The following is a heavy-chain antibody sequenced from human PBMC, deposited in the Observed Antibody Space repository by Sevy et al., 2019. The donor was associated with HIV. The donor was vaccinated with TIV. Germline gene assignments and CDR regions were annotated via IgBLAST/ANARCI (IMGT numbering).Heavy chain of an antibody. V-gene: IGHV3-73*01. CDR1: GFTFSGSE. D-gene: IGHD3-16*01. CDR2: IRSRANGYAT. Sequence: GGSLRLSCAASGFTFSGSETHWVHQASGKGLEWVGRIRSRANGYATTYAASVKGRFTISRDDSKNMAYLQMNSLKIEDTAVYYCTKDPGSLPWGPSGWLDPWGQGTLVTVSS. CDR3: TKDPGSLPWGPSGWLDP. J-gene: IGHJ5*02.